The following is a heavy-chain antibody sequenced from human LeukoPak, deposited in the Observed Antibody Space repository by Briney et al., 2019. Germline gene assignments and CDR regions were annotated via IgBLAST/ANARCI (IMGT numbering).Heavy chain of an antibody. Sequence: SSETLSLTCTVSGGSISSYYWSWIRQPPGKGLEWIGYIYHSRSTNYNPSLKSRVTISVDTSKNQFSLKLSSVTAADTAVYYCARVSPNLRFDYWGQGTLVTVSS. CDR2: IYHSRST. J-gene: IGHJ4*02. CDR1: GGSISSYY. CDR3: ARVSPNLRFDY. V-gene: IGHV4-59*01. D-gene: IGHD1-7*01.